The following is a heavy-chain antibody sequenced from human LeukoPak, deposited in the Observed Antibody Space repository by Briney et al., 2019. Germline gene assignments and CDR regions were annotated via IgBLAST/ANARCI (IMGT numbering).Heavy chain of an antibody. V-gene: IGHV4-39*01. CDR2: IYYSGST. D-gene: IGHD3-10*01. Sequence: SETLSLTCTVSGGSISSSSYYWGWIRQPPGKGLEWIGSIYYSGSTYYNPSLKGRVTISVDTSKNQFSLKLSSVTAADTAVYYCAGRPLLLWFGELFPFDYWGQGTLVTVSS. CDR1: GGSISSSSYY. J-gene: IGHJ4*02. CDR3: AGRPLLLWFGELFPFDY.